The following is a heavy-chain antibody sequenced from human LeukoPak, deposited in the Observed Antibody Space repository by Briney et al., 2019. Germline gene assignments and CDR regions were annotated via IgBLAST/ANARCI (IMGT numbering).Heavy chain of an antibody. CDR3: ARLPGIGAAANFDY. Sequence: ASVKVSCKASGYTFTDYRISWVRQAPGQGLEWMGWISVYNGNTNYAQKLQGRVTMTTATSTSTAYMELRSLRSDDTAVYYCARLPGIGAAANFDYWGRGTLVTVSS. CDR1: GYTFTDYR. J-gene: IGHJ4*02. D-gene: IGHD6-13*01. V-gene: IGHV1-18*01. CDR2: ISVYNGNT.